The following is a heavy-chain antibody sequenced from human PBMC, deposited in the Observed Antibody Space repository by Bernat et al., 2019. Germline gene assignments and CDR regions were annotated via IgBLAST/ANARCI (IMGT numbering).Heavy chain of an antibody. V-gene: IGHV3-30*18. D-gene: IGHD6-19*01. CDR1: GFTFSSYG. J-gene: IGHJ4*02. CDR2: VSYDGVIK. Sequence: QVQLEESGGGVVQPGRSLRLSCAASGFTFSSYGIHWVRQAPGKGLEWVVVVSYDGVIKYYADAVKGRFTISRDNSKNTLYLQMNSLRGEDTAVYYCAKDGGGVAVAGFSDYWGKGTLVTVSS. CDR3: AKDGGGVAVAGFSDY.